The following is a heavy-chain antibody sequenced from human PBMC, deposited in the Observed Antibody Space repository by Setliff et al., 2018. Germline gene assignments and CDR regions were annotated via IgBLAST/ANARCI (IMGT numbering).Heavy chain of an antibody. CDR1: GGTFSSYA. J-gene: IGHJ4*02. Sequence: GASVKVSCKASGGTFSSYAISWVRQAPGQGLEWMGGIIPIFGTANYAQKFQGRVTITTDESTSTAYMELSSLRSEDTAVYYCARWGTAMVSFSDYWGQGTLVTVSS. CDR2: IIPIFGTA. D-gene: IGHD5-18*01. CDR3: ARWGTAMVSFSDY. V-gene: IGHV1-69*05.